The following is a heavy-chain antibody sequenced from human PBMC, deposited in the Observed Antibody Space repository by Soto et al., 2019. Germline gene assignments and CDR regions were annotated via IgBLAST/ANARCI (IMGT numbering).Heavy chain of an antibody. CDR2: INPSGGRT. CDR3: ARAGENYGSGTFSPPLRYYFNS. V-gene: IGHV1-46*01. D-gene: IGHD3-10*01. Sequence: QVQLVQSGTEVKKPGASVKVSCKASGYTFTTHYMHWVRQAPGQGLEWMGIINPSGGRTTYALKFQGRVTMTSDTSTNTVYVELTSPRSEDTAIYFCARAGENYGSGTFSPPLRYYFNSWGQGTLVTVSS. J-gene: IGHJ4*02. CDR1: GYTFTTHY.